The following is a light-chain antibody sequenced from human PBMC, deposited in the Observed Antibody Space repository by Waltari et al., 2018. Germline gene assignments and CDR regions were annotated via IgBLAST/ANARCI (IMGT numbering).Light chain of an antibody. CDR3: CSYAGSYTWV. CDR2: DVT. CDR1: STDVGYYSY. Sequence: QSALTQPPSVSGFPGQSVTISCPGSSTDVGYYSYVSWYQQQPGKAPKVVVYDVTERPSGVPDRFSGSKSANTASLTISGLQAEDEADYYCCSYAGSYTWVFGGGTTVTVL. J-gene: IGLJ3*02. V-gene: IGLV2-11*01.